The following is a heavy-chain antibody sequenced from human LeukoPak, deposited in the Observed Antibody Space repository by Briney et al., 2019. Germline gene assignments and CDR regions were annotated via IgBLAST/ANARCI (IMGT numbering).Heavy chain of an antibody. CDR1: GFTFSSYS. CDR2: ISSSSSYI. V-gene: IGHV3-21*01. CDR3: ARVSSRAYFDY. D-gene: IGHD6-6*01. J-gene: IGHJ4*02. Sequence: GGSLRLSCAASGFTFSSYSMNWVRQAPGKGLEWVSSISSSSSYIYYADSVKGRFTISRDNAKNSLYLQMNSLRAEDTAVYYCARVSSRAYFDYWGQGTLVTVSS.